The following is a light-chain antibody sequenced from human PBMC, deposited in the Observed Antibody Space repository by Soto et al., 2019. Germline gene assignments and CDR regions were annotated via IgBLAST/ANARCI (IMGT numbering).Light chain of an antibody. CDR3: SLYTGGNPSYV. CDR1: SGDVGGYDY. Sequence: QSVLTQPPSASGAPGQSVTISCTGTSGDVGGYDYVSWYQQHPGKAPKLMIYEFTIRPSGVSDRFSGSTSGNTASLTVSGLQAEDEADYCCSLYTGGNPSYVFXTGTKLTV. CDR2: EFT. J-gene: IGLJ1*01. V-gene: IGLV2-8*01.